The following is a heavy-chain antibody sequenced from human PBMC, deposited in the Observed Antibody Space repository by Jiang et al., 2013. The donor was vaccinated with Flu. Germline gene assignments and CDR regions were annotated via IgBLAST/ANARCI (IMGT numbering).Heavy chain of an antibody. J-gene: IGHJ3*02. CDR2: IPIFGTA. CDR3: ARDRHGYCSSTSCLDAFDI. D-gene: IGHD2-2*03. Sequence: IPIFGTANYAQKFQGRVTITADESTSTAYMELSSLRSEDTAVYYCARDRHGYCSSTSCLDAFDIWGQGTMVTVSS. V-gene: IGHV1-69*01.